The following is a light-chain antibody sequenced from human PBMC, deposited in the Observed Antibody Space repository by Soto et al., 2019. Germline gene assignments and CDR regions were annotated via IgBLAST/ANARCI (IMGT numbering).Light chain of an antibody. V-gene: IGKV1-39*01. J-gene: IGKJ1*01. CDR2: DAS. CDR3: QQSYSTPPWT. Sequence: DIQLTQSPPSLSASVGDKVTITCRASQSIRSYLNWVQQKPGKAPKLLIYDASSLQTGVPSRFSGSGSGTDFSLTISSLQPEDFGTYYCQQSYSTPPWTFGQGTKVEIK. CDR1: QSIRSY.